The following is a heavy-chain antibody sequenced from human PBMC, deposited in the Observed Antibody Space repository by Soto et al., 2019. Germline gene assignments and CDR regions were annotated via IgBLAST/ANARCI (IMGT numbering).Heavy chain of an antibody. Sequence: GGSLRLSCAASGFTFSDYYMNWLRLAPGKGLEWISAISGSGSDTSYADSVKGRFTISRDNSKNTLYLQMNSLRAEDTAVYYCAKDRSLWDYYYGMDVWGQGTTVTVSS. J-gene: IGHJ6*02. CDR3: AKDRSLWDYYYGMDV. CDR2: ISGSGSDT. V-gene: IGHV3-23*01. D-gene: IGHD3-16*01. CDR1: GFTFSDYY.